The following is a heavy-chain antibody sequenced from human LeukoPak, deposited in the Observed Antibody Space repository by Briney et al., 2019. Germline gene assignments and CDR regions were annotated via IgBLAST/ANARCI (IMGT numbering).Heavy chain of an antibody. CDR2: IWYDGGNK. CDR3: AREILTGYAFDI. J-gene: IGHJ3*02. D-gene: IGHD7-27*01. V-gene: IGHV3-30*02. Sequence: PGGSLRLSCAASGFPFSSYGMHWVRQAPGKGLEWVAIIWYDGGNKYYADSVKGRFTISRDNSKNTLYLQMNSLRAEDTALYYCAREILTGYAFDIWGQGTMVTVSS. CDR1: GFPFSSYG.